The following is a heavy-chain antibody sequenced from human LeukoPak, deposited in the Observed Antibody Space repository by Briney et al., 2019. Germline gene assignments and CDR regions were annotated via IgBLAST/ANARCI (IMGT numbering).Heavy chain of an antibody. CDR2: IYTSGST. Sequence: PSQTLSLTCTVSGGSISSGSYYWSWIRQPAGKGLEWIGRIYTSGSTNYNPSLKSRVTISVDTSKNQFSLKLSSVTAADTAVYYCARGDPHITRLGYYYYMDVWGKGTTVTVSS. D-gene: IGHD1-14*01. V-gene: IGHV4-61*02. CDR1: GGSISSGSYY. CDR3: ARGDPHITRLGYYYYMDV. J-gene: IGHJ6*03.